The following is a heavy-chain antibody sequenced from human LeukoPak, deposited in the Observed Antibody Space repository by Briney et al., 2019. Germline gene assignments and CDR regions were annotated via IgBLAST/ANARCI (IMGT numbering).Heavy chain of an antibody. Sequence: AGGSLRLSCAASGFTFSSYAMSWVRQAPGKGLEWVSAISGSDDSTYYADSVKGRFTISRDNSKNTLYLQMNSLRAEDTAVYYWAKAPRGVTPRVSNIGGKGKMATFSS. CDR1: GFTFSSYA. V-gene: IGHV3-23*01. CDR2: ISGSDDST. J-gene: IGHJ3*02. D-gene: IGHD3-10*01. CDR3: AKAPRGVTPRVSNI.